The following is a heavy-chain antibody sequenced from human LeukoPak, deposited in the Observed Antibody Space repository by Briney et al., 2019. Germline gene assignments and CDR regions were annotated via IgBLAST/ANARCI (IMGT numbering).Heavy chain of an antibody. V-gene: IGHV4-34*11. J-gene: IGHJ3*02. CDR1: GGSFSGYY. Sequence: KASETLSLTCAVYGGSFSGYYWSWIRQPPGKGLEWIGYIYYSGSTNYNPSLKSRVTISVDTSKNQFSLKLSSVTAADTAVYYCAREYYYDSSGYLEAFDIWGQGTMVTVSS. CDR3: AREYYYDSSGYLEAFDI. CDR2: IYYSGST. D-gene: IGHD3-22*01.